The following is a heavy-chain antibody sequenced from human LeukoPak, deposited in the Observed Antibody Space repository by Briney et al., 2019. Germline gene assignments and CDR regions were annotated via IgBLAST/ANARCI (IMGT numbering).Heavy chain of an antibody. J-gene: IGHJ4*02. CDR3: ARQAMKVGDPSFDY. Sequence: PSETLSLTCAVSGYSISSGYYWGWIRQPPGKGLEWIGSIYHSGSTYYNPSLKSRVTISVDTSKNQFSMKLSSVTAADTAVYYCARQAMKVGDPSFDYWGQGPLVTVSS. D-gene: IGHD3-22*01. CDR1: GYSISSGYY. CDR2: IYHSGST. V-gene: IGHV4-38-2*01.